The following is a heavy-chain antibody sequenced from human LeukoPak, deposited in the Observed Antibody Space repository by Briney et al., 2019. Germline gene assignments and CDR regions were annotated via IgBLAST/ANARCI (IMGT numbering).Heavy chain of an antibody. CDR1: GGSISRGSYY. CDR2: IYTSGST. V-gene: IGHV4-61*02. J-gene: IGHJ3*02. D-gene: IGHD3-9*01. CDR3: ARGGLRYFDWSFDAFDM. Sequence: PSETLSLTCTVSGGSISRGSYYWSWIRQPAGKGLEWIGRIYTSGSTNYNPSLKSRVTISVDTSKKQFSLKLSSVTAADTAVYYCARGGLRYFDWSFDAFDMWGQGTMVTVSS.